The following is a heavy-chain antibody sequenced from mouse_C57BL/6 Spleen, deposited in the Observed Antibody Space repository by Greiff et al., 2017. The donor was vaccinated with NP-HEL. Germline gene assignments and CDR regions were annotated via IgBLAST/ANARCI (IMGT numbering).Heavy chain of an antibody. CDR3: ARIIVCSSYWYFDV. CDR2: IHPNSGST. CDR1: GYTFTSYW. V-gene: IGHV1-64*01. Sequence: QVQLQQPGAELVKPGASVKLSCKASGYTFTSYWMHWVKQRPGQGLEWIGMIHPNSGSTNYNEKFKSKATLTVDKSSSTAYMQLSSLTSEDSAVYYCARIIVCSSYWYFDVWGTGTTVTVSS. D-gene: IGHD1-1*01. J-gene: IGHJ1*03.